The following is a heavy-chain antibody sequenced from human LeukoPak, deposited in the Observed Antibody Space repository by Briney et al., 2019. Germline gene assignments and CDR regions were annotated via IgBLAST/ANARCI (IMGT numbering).Heavy chain of an antibody. CDR1: GFTFSSYW. J-gene: IGHJ3*02. V-gene: IGHV3-74*01. CDR3: ARDTYYYDSSGYYYDAFDI. D-gene: IGHD3-22*01. CDR2: IISVGSST. Sequence: PGGSLRLSCAASGFTFSSYWMHWVRQAPGKGLGWVSRIISVGSSTSYADSVKGRFTISRDNAKNTLYLQMNSLRAEDTAVYYCARDTYYYDSSGYYYDAFDIWGQGTMVTVSS.